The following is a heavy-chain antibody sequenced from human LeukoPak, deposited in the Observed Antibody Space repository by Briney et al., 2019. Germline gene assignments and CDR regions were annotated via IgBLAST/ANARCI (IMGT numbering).Heavy chain of an antibody. V-gene: IGHV4-59*11. CDR1: GDSFSSHY. CDR2: ISYIGST. Sequence: SETLSLTCTVSGDSFSSHYWTWIRRPPGKGLEWIGYISYIGSTNYSPSLKSRVTISIDTSKNQFSLKLSSVTAADTAVYYCARDLVTVTKGFDIWGQGTMVSVSS. D-gene: IGHD4-17*01. J-gene: IGHJ3*02. CDR3: ARDLVTVTKGFDI.